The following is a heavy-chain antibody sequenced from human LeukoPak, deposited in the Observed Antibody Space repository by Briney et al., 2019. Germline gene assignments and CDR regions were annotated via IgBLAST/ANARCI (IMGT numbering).Heavy chain of an antibody. CDR3: AKPLNTANYYFGVDV. CDR2: ISGSGGST. CDR1: GFTFSSYA. D-gene: IGHD5-18*01. V-gene: IGHV3-23*01. J-gene: IGHJ6*02. Sequence: PGGSLRLSCAASGFTFSSYAMSWVRRAPGKGLEWVSAISGSGGSTYYADSVKGRFTISRDNSKNTLYLQMNSLRAEDTAVYYCAKPLNTANYYFGVDVWGQGTTVTVSS.